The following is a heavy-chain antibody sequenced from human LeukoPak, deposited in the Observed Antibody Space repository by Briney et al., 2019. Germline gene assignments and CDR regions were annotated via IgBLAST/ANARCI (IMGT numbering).Heavy chain of an antibody. D-gene: IGHD3-22*01. CDR2: IQKEGSEK. CDR1: GFTFSSYW. CDR3: VRLWDSSGFFGY. Sequence: GGALRLSCAASGFTFSSYWMKGVGQAPGKGGEGVANIQKEGSEKHYEASVEERFPISRDHADNSLFLQLNSLRVGDTAVYYCVRLWDSSGFFGYWGQGALVTVSS. V-gene: IGHV3-7*01. J-gene: IGHJ4*02.